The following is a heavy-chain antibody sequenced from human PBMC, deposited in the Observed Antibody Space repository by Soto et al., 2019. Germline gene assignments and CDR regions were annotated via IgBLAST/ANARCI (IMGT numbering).Heavy chain of an antibody. V-gene: IGHV3-23*01. CDR2: ISGGGST. D-gene: IGHD3-10*01. J-gene: IGHJ2*01. CDR1: GITFSSYA. CDR3: AKQVKDWHFDL. Sequence: GSLRLSCAASGITFSSYAMSWVRQAPGKGLEWVSVISGGGSTHYADSVKGRFTISRDNSKNTLFLRMNSLRAEDTAVYYCAKQVKDWHFDLWGRGTLVIVSS.